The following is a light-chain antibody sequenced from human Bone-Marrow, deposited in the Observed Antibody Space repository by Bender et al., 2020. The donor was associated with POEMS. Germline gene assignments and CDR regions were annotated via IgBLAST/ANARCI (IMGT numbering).Light chain of an antibody. J-gene: IGLJ3*02. CDR2: HVT. CDR1: RRDIGTYNY. V-gene: IGLV2-14*03. Sequence: QSALTQPASVSGSLGQSITISCTGTRRDIGTYNYVSWYRQHPGKAPELIIYHVTERPSGISDRFSGSKSGNTASLIISGLQADDEADYYCSSYANDTLKFGGGTKLTVL. CDR3: SSYANDTLK.